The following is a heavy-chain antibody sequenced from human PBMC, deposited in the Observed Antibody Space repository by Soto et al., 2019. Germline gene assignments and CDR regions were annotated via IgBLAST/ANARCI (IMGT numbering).Heavy chain of an antibody. V-gene: IGHV3-23*01. J-gene: IGHJ4*02. CDR2: ISGSGGST. CDR3: AKDSTAYSSSYDFDY. D-gene: IGHD6-6*01. CDR1: GFTFSSYA. Sequence: GGSLRLSCAASGFTFSSYAMSWVRQAPGKGLEWVSAISGSGGSTYYADSVKGRFTISRDNSKNTLYLQMNSLRAEDTAVYYCAKDSTAYSSSYDFDYRGQGTLVTVSS.